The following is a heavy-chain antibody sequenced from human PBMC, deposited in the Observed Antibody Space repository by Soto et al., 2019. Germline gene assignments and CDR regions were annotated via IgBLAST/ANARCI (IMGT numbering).Heavy chain of an antibody. Sequence: QITLKESGPTLVKPTQTLTLTCTFSGFSLSRSGVGVGWIRQPPGKALEWLALLYWNDDKLYRPSLKSRLTIAKDTSKNQVVLTLTNMDPVDKATYYCAHRLRVTVTTKASYFDYWGQGTLVTVSS. CDR3: AHRLRVTVTTKASYFDY. D-gene: IGHD1-20*01. CDR1: GFSLSRSGVG. J-gene: IGHJ4*02. CDR2: LYWNDDK. V-gene: IGHV2-5*01.